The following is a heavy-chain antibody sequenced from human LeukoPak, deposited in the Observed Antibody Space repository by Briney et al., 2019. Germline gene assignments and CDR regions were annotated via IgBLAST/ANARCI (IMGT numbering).Heavy chain of an antibody. CDR1: GYTFTSYG. CDR2: ISAYNGNT. D-gene: IGHD3-22*01. CDR3: ARNYYDSSGYYYLGFDY. J-gene: IGHJ4*02. V-gene: IGHV1-18*01. Sequence: GASVKVSCKASGYTFTSYGISWVRQAPGQGLEWMGWISAYNGNTNYAQKLQGRVTMTTDTSTSTAYMELRSLRSDDTAVYYCARNYYDSSGYYYLGFDYWGQGTLVTVSS.